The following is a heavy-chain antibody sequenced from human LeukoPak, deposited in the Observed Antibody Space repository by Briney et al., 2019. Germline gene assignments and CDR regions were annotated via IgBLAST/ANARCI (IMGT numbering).Heavy chain of an antibody. CDR2: ITSSGGST. CDR3: AKDIRVAAIYYFDF. V-gene: IGHV3-23*01. CDR1: GFTFSSYA. Sequence: GGSLRLSCAVSGFTFSSYAMSWVRQAPGKGLEWVSGITSSGGSTYYADSVKGRFTISRDNSKNTLYLQVNSLRAEDTAVYYCAKDIRVAAIYYFDFWGQGTLVTVSS. J-gene: IGHJ4*02. D-gene: IGHD6-6*01.